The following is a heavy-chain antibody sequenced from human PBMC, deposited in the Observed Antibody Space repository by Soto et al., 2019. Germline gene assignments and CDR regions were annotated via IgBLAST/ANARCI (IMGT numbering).Heavy chain of an antibody. V-gene: IGHV4-31*03. J-gene: IGHJ6*02. D-gene: IGHD6-13*01. CDR1: GGSIRSGGYY. CDR3: ARDWSSWPDYYYYGMDV. Sequence: SEMLPLTCTVSGGSIRSGGYYWSWIRKHPGKGLEWIGYIYYSGSTYYNPSLKSRVTISVDTSKNQFSLKLSSVTAADTAVYYCARDWSSWPDYYYYGMDVWGQGTTVTVSS. CDR2: IYYSGST.